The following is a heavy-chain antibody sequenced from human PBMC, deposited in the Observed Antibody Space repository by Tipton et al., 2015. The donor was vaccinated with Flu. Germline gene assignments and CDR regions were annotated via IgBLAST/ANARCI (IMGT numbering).Heavy chain of an antibody. CDR2: INYDGSTI. Sequence: GSLRLSCAASGFIFSDYWMAWVRQAPGKGLEWVANINYDGSTIYYVDSVKGRFTISRDNAKKSLYLQMNSLRAEDTAVYYCTRRLVEDWGQGTQVTVSS. V-gene: IGHV3-7*01. CDR3: TRRLVED. J-gene: IGHJ4*02. CDR1: GFIFSDYW.